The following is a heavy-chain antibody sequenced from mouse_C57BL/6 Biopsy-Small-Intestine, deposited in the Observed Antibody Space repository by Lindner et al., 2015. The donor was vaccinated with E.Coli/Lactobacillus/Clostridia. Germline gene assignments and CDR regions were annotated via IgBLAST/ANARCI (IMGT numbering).Heavy chain of an antibody. CDR1: IHFSVTM. D-gene: IGHD2-3*01. CDR2: LVVAVFTI. V-gene: IGHV5-17*01. Sequence: VQLQESGELSEAWRLPETLLYSLWIHFSVTMDYTGFVRLQRRGWSGLHILVVAVFTIYYGDTVKGRFTISRDSAKNTLFLQMTSLRSEDTAMYYCTRYEYTMDYWGQGTSVTVSS. CDR3: TRYEYTMDY. J-gene: IGHJ4*01.